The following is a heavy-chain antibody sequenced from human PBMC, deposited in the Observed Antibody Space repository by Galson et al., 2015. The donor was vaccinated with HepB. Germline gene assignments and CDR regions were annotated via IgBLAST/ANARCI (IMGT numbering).Heavy chain of an antibody. J-gene: IGHJ4*02. CDR3: ANALVGSRGGFDY. CDR1: GFSVSMYW. CDR2: IRQDGREK. Sequence: SLRLSCAVSGFSVSMYWMSWVRQAPGKGLEWVANIRQDGREKYYEDSVRGRFTISRDSAKNSLYLQMNSLRVEDTAVYYCANALVGSRGGFDYWGQGTLVPVSS. D-gene: IGHD2-15*01. V-gene: IGHV3-7*03.